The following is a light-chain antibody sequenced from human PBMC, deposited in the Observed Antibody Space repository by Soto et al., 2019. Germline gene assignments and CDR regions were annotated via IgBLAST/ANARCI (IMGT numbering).Light chain of an antibody. J-gene: IGLJ2*01. Sequence: QSALTQPASVSGSPGQSITISCTGTSSDVGGYDYVSWYQQHPGKVPKLMIYEVFRLPSGISDRFSGSKSGNTASLTISGLQAEYEADYYCCSYTTTSTFVFGGGTKLTVL. CDR1: SSDVGGYDY. CDR2: EVF. CDR3: CSYTTTSTFV. V-gene: IGLV2-14*03.